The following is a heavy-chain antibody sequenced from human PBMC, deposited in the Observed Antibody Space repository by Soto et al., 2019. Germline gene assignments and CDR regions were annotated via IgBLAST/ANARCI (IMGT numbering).Heavy chain of an antibody. Sequence: QVQLVQSGAEVKKPGASVKVSCKASGYTFSNYGISWVRQAPGQGLEWMGWISAYNGNIKFAQKVQGRVTMTTDTCTCTAYMELRSLRSDDTAVYYCARAPPGEGAAMFDRWGQGTLVTVSS. J-gene: IGHJ5*02. D-gene: IGHD3-10*01. CDR2: ISAYNGNI. CDR3: ARAPPGEGAAMFDR. V-gene: IGHV1-18*01. CDR1: GYTFSNYG.